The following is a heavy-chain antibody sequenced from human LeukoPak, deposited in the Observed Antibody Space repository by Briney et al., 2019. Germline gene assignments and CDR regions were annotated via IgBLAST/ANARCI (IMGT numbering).Heavy chain of an antibody. CDR3: TTLSHTIFGVVTLDP. V-gene: IGHV3-15*01. D-gene: IGHD3-3*01. CDR2: IKSKTDGGTT. J-gene: IGHJ5*02. Sequence: GGSLRLSCAASGFTFSNAWMSWVRQAPGKGLEWVGRIKSKTDGGTTDYAAPVKGRFTISRDDSKNTLYLQMNSLKTEDTAVYYCTTLSHTIFGVVTLDPWGQGTLVTVSS. CDR1: GFTFSNAW.